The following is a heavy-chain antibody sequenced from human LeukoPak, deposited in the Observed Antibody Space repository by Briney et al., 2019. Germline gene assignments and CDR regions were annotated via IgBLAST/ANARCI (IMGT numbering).Heavy chain of an antibody. D-gene: IGHD2-2*01. J-gene: IGHJ4*02. V-gene: IGHV3-74*01. CDR3: ARGGVGVYCSSTSCYAFDY. CDR1: GFTFSSYE. Sequence: GGSLRLSCAASGFTFSSYEMNWVRQAPGKGLVWVSRINSDGSSTSYADSVKGRFTISRDNAKNTLYLQMNSLRAEDTAVYYCARGGVGVYCSSTSCYAFDYWGQGTLVTVSS. CDR2: INSDGSST.